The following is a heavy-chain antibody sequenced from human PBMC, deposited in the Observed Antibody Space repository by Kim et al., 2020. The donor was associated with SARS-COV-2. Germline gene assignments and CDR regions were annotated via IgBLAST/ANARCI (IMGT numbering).Heavy chain of an antibody. CDR1: GGSISSGGYY. CDR2: IYDSGST. Sequence: SETLSLTCTVSGGSISSGGYYWSWIRQHPGKGLEWIGYIYDSGSTYYNPSLKIRVTISIDTSKNQLTLKLSSVTAAATAVYYCARGGRLSYFDYWGQGA. CDR3: ARGGRLSYFDY. D-gene: IGHD6-25*01. V-gene: IGHV4-31*03. J-gene: IGHJ4*02.